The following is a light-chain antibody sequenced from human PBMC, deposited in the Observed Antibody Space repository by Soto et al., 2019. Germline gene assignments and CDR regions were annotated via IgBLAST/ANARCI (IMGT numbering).Light chain of an antibody. CDR1: STDVGTYKL. J-gene: IGLJ3*02. V-gene: IGLV2-23*01. Sequence: QSALTQPASVSGSPGQSITISCTGTSTDVGTYKLVSWYQQHPGKAPKLIIYEGTKRPSGDSNRFSGSKSGNTASLTISGLQPEDEADYYCCSYAGISTWVFGGGTKLTVL. CDR2: EGT. CDR3: CSYAGISTWV.